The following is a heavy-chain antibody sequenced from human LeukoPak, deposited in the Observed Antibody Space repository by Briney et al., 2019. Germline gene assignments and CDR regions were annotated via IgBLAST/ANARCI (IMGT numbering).Heavy chain of an antibody. J-gene: IGHJ4*02. CDR3: ARGYSSGWYGY. V-gene: IGHV4-34*01. CDR2: INHSGST. Sequence: PSETLSLTCAVYGGSFSGYYWSGIRQPPGKGLEWIGEINHSGSTNYNPSLKSRVTISVDTSKNQFSLKLSSVTAADTAVYYCARGYSSGWYGYWGQGTLVTVSS. CDR1: GGSFSGYY. D-gene: IGHD6-19*01.